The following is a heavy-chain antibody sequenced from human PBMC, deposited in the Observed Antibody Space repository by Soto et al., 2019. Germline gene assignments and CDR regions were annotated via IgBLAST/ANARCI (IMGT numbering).Heavy chain of an antibody. CDR3: ASGKGIAARLGHWFDP. V-gene: IGHV4-59*01. Sequence: SETLSLTCTVSGGSIGTFYWTWIRQTPGKGLEWIGYIVDGVSSKYNPSLKSRVTISVEKSKNQFSLQLRSLTAADTAVYYCASGKGIAARLGHWFDPWGQGTLVTVSP. D-gene: IGHD6-6*01. J-gene: IGHJ5*02. CDR1: GGSIGTFY. CDR2: IVDGVSS.